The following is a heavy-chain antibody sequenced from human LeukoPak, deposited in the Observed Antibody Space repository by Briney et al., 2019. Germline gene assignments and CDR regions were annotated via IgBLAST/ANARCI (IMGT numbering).Heavy chain of an antibody. CDR1: GFTFSSYE. D-gene: IGHD2-15*01. CDR3: ARATVVAATDWYFDL. Sequence: GSLRLSCAASGFTFSSYEMNWVRQAPGKGLEWVSYISSSGSTIYYADSVKGRFTISRDNAKNSLYLQMNSLKPEDTALYYCARATVVAATDWYFDLWGRGTLVTVSS. V-gene: IGHV3-48*03. J-gene: IGHJ2*01. CDR2: ISSSGSTI.